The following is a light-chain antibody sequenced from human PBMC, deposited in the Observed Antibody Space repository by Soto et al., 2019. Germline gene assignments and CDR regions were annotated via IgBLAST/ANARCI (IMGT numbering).Light chain of an antibody. CDR1: SSDVGGHKY. Sequence: QSALTQPASVSGSPGQSITISCTGTSSDVGGHKYVSWYQQHPGKAPKLMIYEVSRRPSGVSHRFSGSKSGNTASLTISGLQAEDEADYYCNSYTSSSTGVFGGGTQLTVL. CDR3: NSYTSSSTGV. V-gene: IGLV2-14*01. CDR2: EVS. J-gene: IGLJ3*02.